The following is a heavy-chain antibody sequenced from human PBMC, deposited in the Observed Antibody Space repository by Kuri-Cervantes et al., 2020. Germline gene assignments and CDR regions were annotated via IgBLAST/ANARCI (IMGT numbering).Heavy chain of an antibody. CDR2: IKQDGSEK. CDR1: GFTFSSYW. CDR3: ASTTMVEINYFDY. Sequence: GESLKISCAASGFTFSSYWMSWVRQAPGKGLEWVANIKQDGSEKYYVDSVKGRFTISRDNAKNSLYLQMNSLRAEDTAVYYCASTTMVEINYFDYWGQGTLVTVSS. V-gene: IGHV3-7*01. J-gene: IGHJ4*02. D-gene: IGHD4/OR15-4a*01.